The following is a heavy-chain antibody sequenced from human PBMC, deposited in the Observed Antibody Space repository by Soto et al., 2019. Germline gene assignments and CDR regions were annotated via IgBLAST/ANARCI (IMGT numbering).Heavy chain of an antibody. D-gene: IGHD3-3*01. J-gene: IGHJ4*02. Sequence: ASVKVSCKASGYTFTGYYMHWVRQAPGQGLEWMGWINPNSGGTNYAQKFQGGVTMTRDTSISTAYMELSRLRSDDTAVYYCARVFNYDFWSGSIFDYWGQGTLVTVSS. CDR2: INPNSGGT. V-gene: IGHV1-2*02. CDR3: ARVFNYDFWSGSIFDY. CDR1: GYTFTGYY.